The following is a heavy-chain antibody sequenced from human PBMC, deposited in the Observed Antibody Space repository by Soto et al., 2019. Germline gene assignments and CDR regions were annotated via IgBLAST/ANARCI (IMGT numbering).Heavy chain of an antibody. CDR1: GFTFSSYG. CDR3: AKDLRAHYSLDV. J-gene: IGHJ6*02. Sequence: QVQLVESGGGVVQPGRSLRLSCAASGFTFSSYGMHWVRQAPGEGLEWVAVISHDGSSTSFADSVKGRFTISRDNSKNTLYLQMNSLRREDTAVYYCAKDLRAHYSLDVWGQGTTVTVSS. D-gene: IGHD2-21*01. CDR2: ISHDGSST. V-gene: IGHV3-30*18.